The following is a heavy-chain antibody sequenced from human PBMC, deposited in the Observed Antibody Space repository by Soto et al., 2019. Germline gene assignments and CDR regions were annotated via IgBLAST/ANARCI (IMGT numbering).Heavy chain of an antibody. Sequence: SETLSLTCTVSGGSISSGPYSWSWIRQPPGKGLEWLGYIYYSGKTGYNPSLRSRVTISVDRSKNQFSLILTSVTAADSAVYFCARGCSSASCYTGFDPWGQGNLVTVSS. CDR3: ARGCSSASCYTGFDP. D-gene: IGHD2-2*02. CDR2: IYYSGKT. CDR1: GGSISSGPYS. J-gene: IGHJ5*02. V-gene: IGHV4-30-2*01.